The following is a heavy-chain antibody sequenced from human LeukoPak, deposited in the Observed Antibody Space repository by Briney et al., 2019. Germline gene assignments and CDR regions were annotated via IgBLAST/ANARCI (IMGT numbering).Heavy chain of an antibody. J-gene: IGHJ4*02. CDR1: GFTFSSYS. V-gene: IGHV3-21*01. D-gene: IGHD3-22*01. CDR2: ISSSSSYI. CDR3: ARDLRSSGYYAFDY. Sequence: SGGSLRLSCAASGFTFSSYSMNWVRQAPGKGLEWDSCISSSSSYIYYADSVKGRFTTSRDNAKNSLYLQMNSLRAEDTAVYYCARDLRSSGYYAFDYWGQGTLVTVSS.